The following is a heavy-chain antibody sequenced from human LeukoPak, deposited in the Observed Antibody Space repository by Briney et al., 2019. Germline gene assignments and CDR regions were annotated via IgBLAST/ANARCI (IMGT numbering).Heavy chain of an antibody. Sequence: PSETLSLTCTVSGYSISSGYYWGWIRQPPGKGLEWIGSIYHSGSTYHNPSLKSRVTILADTSKNQFSLKLSSVTAADTAVYYCARQYDSSGYYYGFDYWGQGTLVTVSS. D-gene: IGHD3-22*01. CDR1: GYSISSGYY. CDR2: IYHSGST. V-gene: IGHV4-38-2*02. J-gene: IGHJ4*02. CDR3: ARQYDSSGYYYGFDY.